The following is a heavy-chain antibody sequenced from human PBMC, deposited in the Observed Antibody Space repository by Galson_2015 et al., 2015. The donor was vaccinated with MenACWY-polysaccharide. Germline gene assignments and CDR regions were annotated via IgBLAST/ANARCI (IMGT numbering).Heavy chain of an antibody. V-gene: IGHV4-39*07. Sequence: GNLSLHCTVSCGSIRSRSLYWGWIRQPPGKGLEWIGSIYYSGSTYYDSSLKSRVSISLDTSKNQFSLKLSSVTAADTAVFYCARETSGCGIDAWGQGILVTVSS. CDR2: IYYSGST. D-gene: IGHD2-21*01. J-gene: IGHJ5*02. CDR1: CGSIRSRSLY. CDR3: ARETSGCGIDA.